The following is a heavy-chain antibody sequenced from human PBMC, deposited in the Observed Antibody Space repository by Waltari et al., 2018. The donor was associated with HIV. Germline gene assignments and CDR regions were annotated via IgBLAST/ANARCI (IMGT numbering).Heavy chain of an antibody. CDR3: ARDRPEYSASTGRHLWTFDY. CDR1: GGSISSGSYY. J-gene: IGHJ4*02. CDR2: IYTSGST. V-gene: IGHV4-61*02. Sequence: QVQLQESGPGLVKPSQTLSLTCTVSGGSISSGSYYWSWIRQPAGTGLEWIGRIYTSGSTKYNPSRKSRVTISLETSKNQFSLKLSSGTAADTAVYYCARDRPEYSASTGRHLWTFDYWGQGTLVTVSS. D-gene: IGHD2-2*01.